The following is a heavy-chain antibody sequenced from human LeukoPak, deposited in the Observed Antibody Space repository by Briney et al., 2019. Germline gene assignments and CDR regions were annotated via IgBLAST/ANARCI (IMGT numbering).Heavy chain of an antibody. CDR1: GFIYSNYA. V-gene: IGHV3-23*01. J-gene: IGHJ4*02. D-gene: IGHD2-15*01. CDR2: ISGSDDNT. CDR3: AKSRSGVSSCYNY. Sequence: GGSLRLSCAASGFIYSNYAMSWVRQAPGKGLEWVSAISGSDDNTYYADSVRGRFTISRDNSKNTLYLQMNSLRAEDTAIYFCAKSRSGVSSCYNYWGQGTLVTVSS.